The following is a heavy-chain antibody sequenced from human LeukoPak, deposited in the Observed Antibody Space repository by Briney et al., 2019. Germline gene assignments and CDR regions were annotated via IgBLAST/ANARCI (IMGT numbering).Heavy chain of an antibody. CDR1: GYTFTRYG. V-gene: IGHV1-18*01. CDR2: ISTYNGKT. D-gene: IGHD1-1*01. J-gene: IGHJ5*02. Sequence: ASVKVSCKASGYTFTRYGITWVRQAPGQGLEWMGWISTYNGKTNYAQKVQDRVTMTTDTSTSTVYMELRSLRSDDTALHFCARDFSNFSYGTWFDPWGQGTLVTVSS. CDR3: ARDFSNFSYGTWFDP.